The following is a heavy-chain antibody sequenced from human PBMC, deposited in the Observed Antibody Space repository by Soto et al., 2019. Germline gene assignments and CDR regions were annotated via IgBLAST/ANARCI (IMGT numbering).Heavy chain of an antibody. J-gene: IGHJ5*02. CDR3: ARVLTMDRGTWWFYP. CDR1: GGSISSGGYS. V-gene: IGHV4-30-2*01. D-gene: IGHD3-10*01. CDR2: INHSGST. Sequence: SETLSLTCAVSGGSISSGGYSWSWIRQPPGKGLEWIGYINHSGSTNYNPSLKSRVTISVDTSKNQFSLKLSSVTAADTAVYYCARVLTMDRGTWWFYPWGQGTLVTVPS.